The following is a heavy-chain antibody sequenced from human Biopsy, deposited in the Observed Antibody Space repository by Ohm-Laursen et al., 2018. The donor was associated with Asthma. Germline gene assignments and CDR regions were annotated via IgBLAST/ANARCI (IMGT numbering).Heavy chain of an antibody. CDR1: GGSISSFY. D-gene: IGHD6-19*01. V-gene: IGHV4-59*01. CDR3: VRAVRNEQWLAPFDY. Sequence: GTLSLTCCVYGGSISSFYWSWTRQSPEKGLEWMGYVYWTGSTNYNPSLKSRITMSVDTSKNRMFLELTSVTAADTAIYYCVRAVRNEQWLAPFDYWGQGKPVTVSS. CDR2: VYWTGST. J-gene: IGHJ4*02.